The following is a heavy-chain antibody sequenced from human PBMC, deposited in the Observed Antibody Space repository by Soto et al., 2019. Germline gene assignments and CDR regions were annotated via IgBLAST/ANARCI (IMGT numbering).Heavy chain of an antibody. CDR3: ARLYYYDSSGYYYGSPFGY. Sequence: GESLKISCKGSGYSFTSYWIGWVRQMPGKGLEWMGIIYPGDSDTRYSPSFQGQVTISADKSISTAYLQWSSLKASDTAMYYCARLYYYDSSGYYYGSPFGYWGQGTLVTVSS. J-gene: IGHJ4*02. CDR1: GYSFTSYW. V-gene: IGHV5-51*01. CDR2: IYPGDSDT. D-gene: IGHD3-22*01.